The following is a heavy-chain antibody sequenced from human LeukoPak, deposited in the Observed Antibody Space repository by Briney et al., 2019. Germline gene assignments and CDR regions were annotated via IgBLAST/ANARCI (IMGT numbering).Heavy chain of an antibody. D-gene: IGHD3-22*01. CDR3: AGTPSEIGGYYPEYFRH. J-gene: IGHJ1*01. Sequence: GGSLRLSCAAWGFTFSSYWMHCVREAPGKSLVWFSRIKSDGSTNYADSVKGRFTISRDNAKNAVSLHVNSLRAEDTGVYYCAGTPSEIGGYYPEYFRHWGQGTLVTVSS. CDR1: GFTFSSYW. CDR2: IKSDGST. V-gene: IGHV3-74*01.